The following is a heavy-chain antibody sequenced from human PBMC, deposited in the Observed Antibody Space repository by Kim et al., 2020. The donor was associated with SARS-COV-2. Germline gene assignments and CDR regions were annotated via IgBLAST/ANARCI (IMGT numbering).Heavy chain of an antibody. J-gene: IGHJ3*02. CDR2: T. Sequence: TLYADSVKDRFTIARDDAKNTRYLRMNGLRVDDTAVYYCARGASFACDIWGQGTTVSV. D-gene: IGHD1-26*01. V-gene: IGHV3-74*01. CDR3: ARGASFACDI.